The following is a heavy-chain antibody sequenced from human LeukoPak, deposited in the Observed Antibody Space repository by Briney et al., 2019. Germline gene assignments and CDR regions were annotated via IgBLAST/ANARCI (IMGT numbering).Heavy chain of an antibody. V-gene: IGHV6-1*01. CDR1: GDNVSSNSAA. CDR3: ARDNVGVGALRY. J-gene: IGHJ4*02. Sequence: SQTLSLTCVISGDNVSSNSAAWNWIRQSPSRGLEWLGRTYYRSKWFNDSAPSVKSRITINPDTSKNQFSLQLNSVTPEDTAVYYCARDNVGVGALRYWGQGTLVTVS. D-gene: IGHD1-26*01. CDR2: TYYRSKWFN.